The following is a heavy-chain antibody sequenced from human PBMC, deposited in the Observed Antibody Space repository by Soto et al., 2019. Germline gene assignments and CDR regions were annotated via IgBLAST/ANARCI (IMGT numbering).Heavy chain of an antibody. D-gene: IGHD2-15*01. CDR3: ARDERDTCSGGNCYYFDY. J-gene: IGHJ4*02. CDR2: TSVYNGNT. CDR1: GYTFSSYG. Sequence: QVQLVQSGAEVKKPGASVKVSCKASGYTFSSYGISWVRQAPGQGLEWLGWTSVYNGNTNDAQKFQGRVTVTTDTSTSTASMELRSLRSDDTAVYYCARDERDTCSGGNCYYFDYWGQGTLVTVSP. V-gene: IGHV1-18*01.